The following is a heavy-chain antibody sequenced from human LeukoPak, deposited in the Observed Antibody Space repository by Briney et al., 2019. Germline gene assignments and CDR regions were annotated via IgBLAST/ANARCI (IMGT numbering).Heavy chain of an antibody. CDR3: AREITGTEIDI. Sequence: SETLSLTCTVSGGSISTYYWNWIRQPPGKGLEWIGYIYYIGSTDYNPSLKSRVTISVDTSKNQFSLKLSSVTAADTAVYYCAREITGTEIDIWGQGTMVTVSS. CDR1: GGSISTYY. J-gene: IGHJ3*02. CDR2: IYYIGST. V-gene: IGHV4-59*01. D-gene: IGHD1-20*01.